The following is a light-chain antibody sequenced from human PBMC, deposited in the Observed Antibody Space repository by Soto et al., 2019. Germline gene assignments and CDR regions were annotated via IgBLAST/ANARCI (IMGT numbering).Light chain of an antibody. CDR3: QQYNNWPAWA. J-gene: IGKJ1*01. CDR1: QSVSSN. V-gene: IGKV3-15*01. Sequence: EIVMTQSPATLSVSPGERATLSCRSSQSVSSNLAWYQQKPSQAPRLLIYGASTRATGIPARFSGSGSGTEFTLTISSLQAEDFAVYYGQQYNNWPAWAFGQGTKVDIK. CDR2: GAS.